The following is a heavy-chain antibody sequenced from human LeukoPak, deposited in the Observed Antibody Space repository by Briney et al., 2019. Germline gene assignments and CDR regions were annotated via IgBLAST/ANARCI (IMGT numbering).Heavy chain of an antibody. CDR3: ARDSYDSSGSNWFDP. CDR2: IYHSGST. J-gene: IGHJ5*02. Sequence: SETLSLTCTVSGYSISSGYYWGWIRQPPGKGLEWIGSIYHSGSTYYNPSLTSRVTISVDTSKNQFSLKLSSVTAADTAVYYCARDSYDSSGSNWFDPWGQGTLVTVSS. V-gene: IGHV4-38-2*02. D-gene: IGHD3-22*01. CDR1: GYSISSGYY.